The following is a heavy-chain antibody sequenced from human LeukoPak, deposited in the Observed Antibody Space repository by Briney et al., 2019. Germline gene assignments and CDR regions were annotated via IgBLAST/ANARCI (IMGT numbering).Heavy chain of an antibody. D-gene: IGHD1-26*01. J-gene: IGHJ4*02. CDR2: IYTSGST. CDR1: GGSISSGSYY. Sequence: SQTLSLTCTVSGGSISSGSYYWSWIRQPAGKGLEWIVRIYTSGSTNYNPSLKGRVTISVDTSKNQFSLKLSSVTAADTAVYYCARDRRGSPDYWGQGTLVTVSS. CDR3: ARDRRGSPDY. V-gene: IGHV4-61*02.